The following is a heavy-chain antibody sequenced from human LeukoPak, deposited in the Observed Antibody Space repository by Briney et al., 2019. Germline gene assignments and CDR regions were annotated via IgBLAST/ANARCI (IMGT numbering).Heavy chain of an antibody. V-gene: IGHV1-69*01. CDR2: IIPIFGTA. D-gene: IGHD3-22*01. CDR1: GGTFSSYA. Sequence: SVKVSCKASGGTFSSYAISWVRQAPGQGLEWMGGIIPIFGTANYAQKFQGRVTITADESTSTAYMGLSSLRSEDTAVYYCARSTITMIVEGFDIWGQGTMVTVSS. J-gene: IGHJ3*02. CDR3: ARSTITMIVEGFDI.